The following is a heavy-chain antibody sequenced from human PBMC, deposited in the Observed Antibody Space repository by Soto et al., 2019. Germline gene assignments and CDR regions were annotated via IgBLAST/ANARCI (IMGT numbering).Heavy chain of an antibody. D-gene: IGHD5-12*01. CDR3: ARGRPRDGYNSGHSDFDI. J-gene: IGHJ3*02. CDR2: IYSSGNT. V-gene: IGHV4-59*01. CDR1: GGSIRSYF. Sequence: LPRTLDLTFTVSGGSIRSYFWNWIRQPPGKGLEWIGYIYSSGNTKYNRSLKSGVTMTVDMAQNQISLSLTSVTAADTAVYYCARGRPRDGYNSGHSDFDIWGQGTMVTVSS.